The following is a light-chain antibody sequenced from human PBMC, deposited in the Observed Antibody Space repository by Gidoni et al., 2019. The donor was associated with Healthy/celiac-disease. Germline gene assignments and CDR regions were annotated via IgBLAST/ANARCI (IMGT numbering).Light chain of an antibody. CDR2: DNN. V-gene: IGLV1-51*01. Sequence: QSVLTQPLSVSAAPGQKVTITCSGSSSNIGHNYVSWYQQLPGSAPKLLIYDNNKRPSGIPDRYSGSKSGTSATLGITGLQTGDEADYYCGTWDSSLSAGVVFGGGTKLTVL. CDR3: GTWDSSLSAGVV. J-gene: IGLJ2*01. CDR1: SSNIGHNY.